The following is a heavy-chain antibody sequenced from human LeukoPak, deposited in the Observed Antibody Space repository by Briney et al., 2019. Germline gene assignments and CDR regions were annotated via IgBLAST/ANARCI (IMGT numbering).Heavy chain of an antibody. CDR1: GFSFSDYY. CDR3: ARPTIAAAGNFEY. Sequence: GGSLRLSCAASGFSFSDYYMSWIRQAPGKGLEWVSHISSFSNFRSYADSVKGRFTISRDNAKNSLYLQVNSLRAADTAVYYCARPTIAAAGNFEYWGQGTLVTVSS. D-gene: IGHD6-13*01. CDR2: ISSFSNFR. J-gene: IGHJ4*02. V-gene: IGHV3-11*03.